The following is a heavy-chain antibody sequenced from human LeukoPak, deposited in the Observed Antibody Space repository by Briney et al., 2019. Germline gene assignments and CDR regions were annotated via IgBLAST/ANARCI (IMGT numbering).Heavy chain of an antibody. CDR1: GFTFSSYS. V-gene: IGHV3-48*01. Sequence: GGSLRLSCAASGFTFSSYSMNWVHQAPGKGLEWVSYISSSSSTIYYADSVKGRFTISRDNAKNSLYLQMNSLRAEDTAVYYCARDRTIFGVVDDAFDIWGQGTMVTVSS. CDR3: ARDRTIFGVVDDAFDI. CDR2: ISSSSSTI. D-gene: IGHD3-3*01. J-gene: IGHJ3*02.